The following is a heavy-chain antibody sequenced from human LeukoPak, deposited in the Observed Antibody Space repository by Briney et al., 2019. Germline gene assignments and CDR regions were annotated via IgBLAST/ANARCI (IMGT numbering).Heavy chain of an antibody. CDR2: IYYSGST. Sequence: SETLSLTCAVYGGSFSGYYWSWICQPPGKGLEWIGSIYYSGSTYYNPSLKSRVTISVDTSKNQFSLKLSSVAAADTAVYYCARRGDSSGYYTYWGQGTLVTVSS. D-gene: IGHD3-22*01. CDR3: ARRGDSSGYYTY. CDR1: GGSFSGYY. J-gene: IGHJ4*02. V-gene: IGHV4-34*01.